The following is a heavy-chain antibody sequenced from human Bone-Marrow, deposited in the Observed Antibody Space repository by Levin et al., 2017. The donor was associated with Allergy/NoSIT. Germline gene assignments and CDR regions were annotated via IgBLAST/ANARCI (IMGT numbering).Heavy chain of an antibody. CDR1: GDSIGDYY. CDR3: ARRNNIGYFDY. V-gene: IGHV4-4*09. D-gene: IGHD2/OR15-2a*01. J-gene: IGHJ4*02. Sequence: GSLRLSCAVSGDSIGDYYWSWIRQTPVKGLEWIGFIYNTVSTTYNPSLRSRVTISADTSKNQFSLKLNSVTAADTAVYYCARRNNIGYFDYWGQGALVRVSS. CDR2: IYNTVST.